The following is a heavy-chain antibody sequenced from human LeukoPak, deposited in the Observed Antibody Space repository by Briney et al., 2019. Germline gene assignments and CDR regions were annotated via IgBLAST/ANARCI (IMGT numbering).Heavy chain of an antibody. Sequence: GGSLRLSCAASGFTFSSYSMNWVRQAPGEGLEWVSSISSSSSYIYYADSVKGRFTISRDNAKNSLYLQMNSLRAEDTAVYYCARGPTDSGWYHPCWGQGTLVTVSS. V-gene: IGHV3-21*01. CDR1: GFTFSSYS. D-gene: IGHD6-19*01. CDR3: ARGPTDSGWYHPC. CDR2: ISSSSSYI. J-gene: IGHJ4*02.